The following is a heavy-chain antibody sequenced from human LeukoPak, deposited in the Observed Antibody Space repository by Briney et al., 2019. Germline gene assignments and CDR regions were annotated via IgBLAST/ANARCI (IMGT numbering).Heavy chain of an antibody. V-gene: IGHV3-30*04. J-gene: IGHJ6*03. D-gene: IGHD3-9*01. Sequence: GRSLRLSCAASGFTFSSYAMLWVRQAPGKWLEWVALITYDGSRKNYADSVKGRFTISRDNSKSTVFLQMNSLRPEDTAAYFCSRDPKLVNYYYYYYMDVWGKGTTVTVSS. CDR1: GFTFSSYA. CDR3: SRDPKLVNYYYYYYMDV. CDR2: ITYDGSRK.